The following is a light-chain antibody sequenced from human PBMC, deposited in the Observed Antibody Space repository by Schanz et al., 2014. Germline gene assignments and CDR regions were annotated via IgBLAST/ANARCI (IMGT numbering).Light chain of an antibody. V-gene: IGLV1-44*01. CDR3: ATWDDSLL. J-gene: IGLJ3*02. CDR1: TSNIGSHT. Sequence: QSVLTQPPSASGTPGQRATISCSGSTSNIGSHTVSWYQHLPGTAPQLLISGGDERPSGVPDRFSASKSGTSASLAISGLRSEDEADYYCATWDDSLLFGGGTKLTVL. CDR2: GGD.